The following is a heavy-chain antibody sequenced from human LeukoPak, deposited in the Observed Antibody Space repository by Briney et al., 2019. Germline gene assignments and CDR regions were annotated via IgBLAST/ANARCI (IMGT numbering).Heavy chain of an antibody. CDR3: ASLGYSSSWPYYYYYMDV. D-gene: IGHD6-13*01. J-gene: IGHJ6*03. Sequence: GGSLRLSCAASGFTFSSYGMHWVRQAPGKGLEWVAFIRYDGSNKYYADSVKGRFTISRDNAKNSLYLQMNSLRAEDTAVYYCASLGYSSSWPYYYYYMDVWGKGTTVTVSS. CDR1: GFTFSSYG. V-gene: IGHV3-30*02. CDR2: IRYDGSNK.